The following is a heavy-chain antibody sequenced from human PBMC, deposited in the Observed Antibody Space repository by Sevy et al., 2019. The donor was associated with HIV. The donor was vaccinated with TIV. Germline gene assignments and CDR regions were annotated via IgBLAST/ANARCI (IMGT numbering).Heavy chain of an antibody. J-gene: IGHJ4*02. Sequence: ASVKVSCKASGYIFTGYYVHWVRQAPGQGLEWMGWINPNSGGTNYAQKFQGTITMTRDTSITTAYMELSRLTSDDTAVYYCARGCSHGSCYWNYWGQGTLVTVSS. CDR1: GYIFTGYY. D-gene: IGHD2-15*01. CDR3: ARGCSHGSCYWNY. V-gene: IGHV1-2*02. CDR2: INPNSGGT.